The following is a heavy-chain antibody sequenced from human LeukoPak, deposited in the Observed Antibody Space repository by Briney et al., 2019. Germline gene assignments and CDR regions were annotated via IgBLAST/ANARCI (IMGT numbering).Heavy chain of an antibody. CDR2: ISGSGDNT. Sequence: QSGGSLRFSCAASGFTFTTNAMSWVRQAPGKGLEWVSAISGSGDNTYYADSVKGRFTISRDNSKNTLYLQMNSLRAEDTAVYYCAKELMTAAAGTVGFDIWGQGTMGTVSS. V-gene: IGHV3-23*01. CDR3: AKELMTAAAGTVGFDI. D-gene: IGHD6-13*01. CDR1: GFTFTTNA. J-gene: IGHJ3*02.